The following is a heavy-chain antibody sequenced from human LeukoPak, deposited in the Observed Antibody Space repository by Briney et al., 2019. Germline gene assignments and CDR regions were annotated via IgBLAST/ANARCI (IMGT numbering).Heavy chain of an antibody. CDR2: INPNSGGT. V-gene: IGHV1-2*02. CDR1: GYTFTGYY. CDR3: ARGSIVVVPAAINYYYGMDV. J-gene: IGHJ6*02. D-gene: IGHD2-2*01. Sequence: GASVNVSCKASGYTFTGYYMHWVRQAPGQGLEWMGWINPNSGGTNYAQKFQGRVTMTRDTSISTAYMELSRLRSDDTAVYYCARGSIVVVPAAINYYYGMDVWGQGTTVTVSS.